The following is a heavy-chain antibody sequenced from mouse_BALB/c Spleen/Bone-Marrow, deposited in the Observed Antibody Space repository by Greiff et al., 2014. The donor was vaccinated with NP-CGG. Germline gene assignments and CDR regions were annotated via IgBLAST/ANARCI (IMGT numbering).Heavy chain of an antibody. Sequence: QVQLQQSGPGLVAPSQSLSITCTVSGFPLINHGIHWVRQPPGKGLEWLGIIWARGSANYNSALMSRLSISKDNSRSQVFLKMTSLQTDDTAMYYCAREGGLVYWGQGTLVTVSA. V-gene: IGHV2-9*02. J-gene: IGHJ3*01. CDR2: IWARGSA. CDR1: GFPLINHG. CDR3: AREGGLVY.